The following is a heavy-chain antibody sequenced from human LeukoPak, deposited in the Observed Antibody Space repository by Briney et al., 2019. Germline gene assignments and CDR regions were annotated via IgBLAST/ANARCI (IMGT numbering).Heavy chain of an antibody. V-gene: IGHV4-39*01. CDR3: ARKVDTAMYFDY. D-gene: IGHD5-18*01. J-gene: IGHJ4*02. CDR1: GGSISSSSYY. Sequence: PSETLSLTCTDSGGSISSSSYYWGWIRQPPGKGLEWIGSIYYSGSTYYNPSLKSRVTISVDTSKNQFSLKLSSVTAADTAVYYCARKVDTAMYFDYWGQGTLVTVSS. CDR2: IYYSGST.